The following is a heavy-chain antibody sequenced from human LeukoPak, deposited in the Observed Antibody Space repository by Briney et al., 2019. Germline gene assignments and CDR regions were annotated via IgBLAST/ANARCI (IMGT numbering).Heavy chain of an antibody. J-gene: IGHJ4*02. Sequence: GESLKISCKGSGYSFTSYWIGWVRQMPGKGLEWMVIFYPGDSDTRYSPSFQGQVTISADKSISTDYLQWSSLKASDTAVYYCARLPRYCSSTSCHFDYWGQGTLVTVSS. CDR2: FYPGDSDT. CDR1: GYSFTSYW. V-gene: IGHV5-51*01. CDR3: ARLPRYCSSTSCHFDY. D-gene: IGHD2-2*01.